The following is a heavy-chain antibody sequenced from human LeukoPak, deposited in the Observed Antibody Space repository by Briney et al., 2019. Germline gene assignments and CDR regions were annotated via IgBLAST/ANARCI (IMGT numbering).Heavy chain of an antibody. D-gene: IGHD5-18*01. J-gene: IGHJ4*02. V-gene: IGHV3-9*01. Sequence: GRSLRLSCSASGFTFDDYAMHWVRQAPGKGLEWVSGISWNSGSIGYADSVKGRFTISRDNAKNSLYLQMNSLRAEDTALYYCAVVGYSSGFDYWGQGTLVTVSS. CDR3: AVVGYSSGFDY. CDR2: ISWNSGSI. CDR1: GFTFDDYA.